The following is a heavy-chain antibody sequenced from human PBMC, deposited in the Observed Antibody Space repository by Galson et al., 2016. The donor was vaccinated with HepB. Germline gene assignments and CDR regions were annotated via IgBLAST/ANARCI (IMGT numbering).Heavy chain of an antibody. Sequence: SLRLSCAASGFTVSSNYMTWVRQAPGKGLEWVSIIYSNGDVNYADSVKGRFTISRDNSKNTLYLQMHSLTAEDTAVYYCAKVAFSAYDPSDYFDYWGQGTLVTVSS. D-gene: IGHD5-12*01. CDR3: AKVAFSAYDPSDYFDY. CDR2: IYSNGDV. V-gene: IGHV3-53*01. CDR1: GFTVSSNY. J-gene: IGHJ4*02.